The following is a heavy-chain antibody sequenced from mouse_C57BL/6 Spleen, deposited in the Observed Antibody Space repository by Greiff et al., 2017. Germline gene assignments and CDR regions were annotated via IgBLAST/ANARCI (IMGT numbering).Heavy chain of an antibody. D-gene: IGHD1-1*01. J-gene: IGHJ4*01. CDR2: ISSGGDYI. Sequence: EVMLVESGEGLVKPGGSLKLSCAASGFTFSSYAMSWVRQTPEKRLEWVAYISSGGDYIYYADTVKGRFTISRDNARNTLYLQMSSLKSEDTAMYYCTAFSATPRSAMDYWGKGTSVTVSS. CDR3: TAFSATPRSAMDY. V-gene: IGHV5-9-1*02. CDR1: GFTFSSYA.